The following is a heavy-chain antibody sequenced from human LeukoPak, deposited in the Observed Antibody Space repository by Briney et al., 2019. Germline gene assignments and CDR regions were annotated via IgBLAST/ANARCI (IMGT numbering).Heavy chain of an antibody. Sequence: GGSLRLSCAASGFTFSSYWMQWVRQAPGKGLVWVSRINSDGSSTNYADSVKGRFTISRDNAKNTLYLQMNSLRAEDTAVYYCAKETVVVVAATPDAFDIWGQGTMVTVSS. D-gene: IGHD2-15*01. CDR3: AKETVVVVAATPDAFDI. V-gene: IGHV3-74*01. CDR1: GFTFSSYW. CDR2: INSDGSST. J-gene: IGHJ3*02.